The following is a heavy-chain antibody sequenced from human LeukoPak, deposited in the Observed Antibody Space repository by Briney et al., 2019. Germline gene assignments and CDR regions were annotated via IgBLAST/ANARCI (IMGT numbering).Heavy chain of an antibody. CDR3: ARTGRRGYSYGYPNFDY. CDR2: INHSGST. J-gene: IGHJ4*02. V-gene: IGHV4-34*01. CDR1: GGSFSGYY. D-gene: IGHD5-18*01. Sequence: PSETLSLTCAVYGGSFSGYYWSWIRQPPGKGQEWIGEINHSGSTNYNPSLKSRVTISVDTSKNQFSLKLSSVTAADTAVYYCARTGRRGYSYGYPNFDYWGQGTLVTVSS.